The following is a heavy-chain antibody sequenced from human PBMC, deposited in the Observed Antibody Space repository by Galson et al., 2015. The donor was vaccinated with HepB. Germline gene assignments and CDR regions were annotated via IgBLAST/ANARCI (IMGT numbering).Heavy chain of an antibody. D-gene: IGHD6-6*01. CDR2: ISSSGSYI. CDR3: AREGFTAARLGRGPRMDV. V-gene: IGHV3-21*01. CDR1: GFTFSGYN. Sequence: SLRLSCAASGFTFSGYNMNWVRQAPGKGLEWVSSISSSGSYIDYADSVKGRFTISRDNAENSLYLQINSLRAEDTAVYYCAREGFTAARLGRGPRMDVWGQGTTVTVSS. J-gene: IGHJ6*02.